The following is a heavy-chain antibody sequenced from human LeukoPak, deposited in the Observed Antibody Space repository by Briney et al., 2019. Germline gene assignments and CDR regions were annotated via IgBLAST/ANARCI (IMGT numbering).Heavy chain of an antibody. J-gene: IGHJ5*02. D-gene: IGHD2-2*01. V-gene: IGHV4-4*07. CDR2: IYTSGST. CDR3: ARDRGQLLAYNWFDP. CDR1: GGSISSYY. Sequence: SETPSLTCTVSGGSISSYYWSWIRQPAGKGLEWIGRIYTSGSTNYNPSLKSRVTMSVDTSKNQFSLKLSSVTAADTAVYYCARDRGQLLAYNWFDPWGQGTLVTVSS.